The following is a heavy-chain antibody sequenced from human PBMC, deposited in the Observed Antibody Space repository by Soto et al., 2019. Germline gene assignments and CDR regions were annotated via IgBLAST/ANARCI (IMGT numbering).Heavy chain of an antibody. D-gene: IGHD3-3*01. CDR2: INAGNGNT. V-gene: IGHV1-3*01. J-gene: IGHJ5*02. Sequence: ASVKVSCKASGYTFTSYAMHWVRQAPGQRLEWMGWINAGNGNTKYSQKFQGRVTITRDTSASTAYMELSSLRSEDTAVYYCAREGLDKIFGVVTPLGWFDTWVQGTLVTVSS. CDR3: AREGLDKIFGVVTPLGWFDT. CDR1: GYTFTSYA.